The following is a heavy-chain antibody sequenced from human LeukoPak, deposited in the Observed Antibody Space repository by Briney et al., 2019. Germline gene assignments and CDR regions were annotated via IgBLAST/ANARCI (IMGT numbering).Heavy chain of an antibody. CDR3: ARDHVITTPHFDY. Sequence: GGSLRLSCAASGFTFSSYSMNWVRQAPGKGLEWVSSISSSSSYIYYADSVKGRFTISRDNAKNSLYLQMNSLRAEDTAVYYCARDHVITTPHFDYWGQGTLVTVSS. D-gene: IGHD3-22*01. V-gene: IGHV3-21*01. CDR1: GFTFSSYS. J-gene: IGHJ4*02. CDR2: ISSSSSYI.